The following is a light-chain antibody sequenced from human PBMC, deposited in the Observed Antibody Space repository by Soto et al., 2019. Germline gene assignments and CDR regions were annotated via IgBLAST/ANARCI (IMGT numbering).Light chain of an antibody. CDR1: QSVSSNF. V-gene: IGKV3-20*01. CDR2: GAA. CDR3: QQYDSTQLP. J-gene: IGKJ4*01. Sequence: EIVLTHSPCTLSASPGERATLSSSASQSVSSNFLAWYQQKSGQTPSLLISGAASSSTGIPDRFTGSGAGTELTLPIISLEPEDYAVYYCQQYDSTQLPFGGGTKVDIK.